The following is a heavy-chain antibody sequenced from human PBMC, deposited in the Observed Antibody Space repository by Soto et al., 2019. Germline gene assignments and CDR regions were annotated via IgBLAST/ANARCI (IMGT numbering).Heavy chain of an antibody. CDR2: ISGTGGST. CDR1: GFTFSSYA. J-gene: IGHJ4*02. CDR3: AKTRPAVVVGGTYDY. V-gene: IGHV3-23*01. Sequence: EVQLLESGGGLVQPGGSLRLSCAASGFTFSSYAMAWVRQAPGKGLEWVSTISGTGGSTYYADSVRGRFTISRDSSKNTLYVQMNSLRAEDTAVYYCAKTRPAVVVGGTYDYWGQGSLVTVSA. D-gene: IGHD2-15*01.